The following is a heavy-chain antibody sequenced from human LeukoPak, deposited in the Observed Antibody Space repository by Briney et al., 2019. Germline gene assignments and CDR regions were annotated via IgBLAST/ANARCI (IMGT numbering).Heavy chain of an antibody. CDR1: GFTFSSYA. Sequence: GGSLRLSCAASGFTFSSYAMSWVRQAPGKGLEWVSVIYSGGSTYYADSVKGRFTISRDNSKNTLYLQMNSLRAEDTAVYYCARGGGLRPIDYWGQGTLVTVSS. CDR3: ARGGGLRPIDY. D-gene: IGHD5-18*01. J-gene: IGHJ4*02. CDR2: IYSGGST. V-gene: IGHV3-66*01.